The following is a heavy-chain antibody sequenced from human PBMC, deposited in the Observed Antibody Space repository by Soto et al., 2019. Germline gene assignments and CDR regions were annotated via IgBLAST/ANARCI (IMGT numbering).Heavy chain of an antibody. CDR1: GGTFSSYT. V-gene: IGHV1-69*02. CDR3: ARVGHYDFWSGPPFNYYYMDV. D-gene: IGHD3-3*01. CDR2: IIPILGIA. J-gene: IGHJ6*03. Sequence: SVKVSCKVSGGTFSSYTISWGRQAPEQGLEWMGRIIPILGIANYAQKFQGRVTITADKSTSTAYMELSSLRSEDTAVYYCARVGHYDFWSGPPFNYYYMDVWGKGTTVTVSS.